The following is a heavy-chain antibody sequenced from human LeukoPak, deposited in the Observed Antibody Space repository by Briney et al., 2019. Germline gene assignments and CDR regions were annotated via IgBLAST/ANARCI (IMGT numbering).Heavy chain of an antibody. Sequence: ASVKVSCKASGYTFTSYGISWVRQAPGQGLEWMGWISAYNGNTNYAQKLQGRVTMTTDTSTSTAYMELRSLRSDDTAVYYCARGRGAVAGTGNTYYFDYWGQGTLATVSS. V-gene: IGHV1-18*01. D-gene: IGHD6-19*01. CDR3: ARGRGAVAGTGNTYYFDY. CDR2: ISAYNGNT. CDR1: GYTFTSYG. J-gene: IGHJ4*02.